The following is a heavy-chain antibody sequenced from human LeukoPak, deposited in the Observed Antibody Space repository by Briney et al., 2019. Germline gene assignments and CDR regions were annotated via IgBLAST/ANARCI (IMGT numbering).Heavy chain of an antibody. CDR1: GFTFSSYW. Sequence: GALRLSCAASGFTFSSYWMSWVRQAPGKGLEWVANIKQDGSEKYYVDSVKGRFTISRDNAKNSLYLQMNSLRAEDTAVYCCARGKPWNYDFWSGYYQYYFDYWGQGTLVTVSP. J-gene: IGHJ4*02. D-gene: IGHD3-3*01. CDR3: ARGKPWNYDFWSGYYQYYFDY. V-gene: IGHV3-7*01. CDR2: IKQDGSEK.